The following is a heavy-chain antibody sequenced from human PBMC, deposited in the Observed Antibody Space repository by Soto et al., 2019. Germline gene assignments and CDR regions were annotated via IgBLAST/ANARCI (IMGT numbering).Heavy chain of an antibody. CDR3: AKVDCSSTSCYKGAFDY. D-gene: IGHD2-2*02. V-gene: IGHV3-30*18. Sequence: GWSLRLSCASSVFTFSSYGMQWVRQAPGKGLEWVAVISYDGSNKYYADSVKGRFTISRDNSKNTLYLQMNSLRAEDTAVYYCAKVDCSSTSCYKGAFDYWGQGTLVTSPQ. CDR1: VFTFSSYG. CDR2: ISYDGSNK. J-gene: IGHJ4*02.